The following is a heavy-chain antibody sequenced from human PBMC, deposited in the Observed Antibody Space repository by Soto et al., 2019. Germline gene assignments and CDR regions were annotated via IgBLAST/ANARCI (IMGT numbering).Heavy chain of an antibody. CDR1: GGSISSYY. CDR3: ARLYGVTEGYYFDY. D-gene: IGHD2-21*02. CDR2: IYYSGST. J-gene: IGHJ4*02. Sequence: SETLSLTCTVSGGSISSYYWSWIRQPPGKGLEWIGCIYYSGSTNYNPSLRSRVTISVDTSKNQFSLKLSSVTAADTAVYYCARLYGVTEGYYFDYWGQGTLVTVSS. V-gene: IGHV4-59*01.